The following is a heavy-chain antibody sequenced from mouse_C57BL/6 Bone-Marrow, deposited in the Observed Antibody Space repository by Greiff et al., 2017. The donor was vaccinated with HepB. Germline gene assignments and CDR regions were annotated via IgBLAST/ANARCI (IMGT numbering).Heavy chain of an antibody. CDR1: GFSLTSYA. D-gene: IGHD1-1*01. J-gene: IGHJ1*03. V-gene: IGHV2-9-1*01. CDR3: ARNGATTVVAYWYFDV. CDR2: IWTGGGT. Sequence: VQLVESGPGLVAPSQSLSITCTVSGFSLTSYAISWVRQPPGKGLEWLGVIWTGGGTNYNSALKSRLSIIKDNSKSQVFLKMNIMQTDVTARYYCARNGATTVVAYWYFDVWGTGTTVTVSS.